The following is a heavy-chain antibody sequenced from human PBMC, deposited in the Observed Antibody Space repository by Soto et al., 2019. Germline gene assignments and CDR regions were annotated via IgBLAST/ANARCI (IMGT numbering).Heavy chain of an antibody. CDR1: GGSISSGGYY. V-gene: IGHV4-31*03. D-gene: IGHD5-18*01. CDR3: AREPRHPYSYVDY. J-gene: IGHJ4*02. Sequence: QVQLQESGPGLVKPSQTLSLTCTVSGGSISSGGYYWSWIRQHPGKGLEWIGYIYYSGSTYYNPSRKSRVTISVDTSKNQFSLKLSSVTAADTVVYYCAREPRHPYSYVDYWGQGTLVTVSS. CDR2: IYYSGST.